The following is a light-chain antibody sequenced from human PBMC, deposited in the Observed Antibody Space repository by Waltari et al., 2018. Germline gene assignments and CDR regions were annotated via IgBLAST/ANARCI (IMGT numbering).Light chain of an antibody. J-gene: IGKJ2*01. CDR3: QQYNKSPYT. V-gene: IGKV3-20*01. Sequence: EIVLTQSPGTLSLSPGERATLSCRASQSRDSTYLAWYQLKPGQAPRLLIYGASSRAAGIPERFSGSGSGTDFTLTISRLEPEDFAVYYCQQYNKSPYTFGQGTKLRIK. CDR1: QSRDSTY. CDR2: GAS.